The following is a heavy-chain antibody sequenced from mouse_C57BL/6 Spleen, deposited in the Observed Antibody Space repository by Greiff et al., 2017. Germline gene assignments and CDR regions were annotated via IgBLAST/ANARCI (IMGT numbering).Heavy chain of an antibody. CDR1: GYAFSSSW. Sequence: QVQLEDSGPELVKPGASVKISCKASGYAFSSSWMNWVKQRPGKGLEWIGRIYPGDGDTNYNGKFKGKATLTADKSSSTAYMQLSSLTSEDSAVYFCARGGGFKEGIRAMDYWGQGTSVTVSS. CDR3: ARGGGFKEGIRAMDY. J-gene: IGHJ4*01. V-gene: IGHV1-82*01. CDR2: IYPGDGDT. D-gene: IGHD1-1*02.